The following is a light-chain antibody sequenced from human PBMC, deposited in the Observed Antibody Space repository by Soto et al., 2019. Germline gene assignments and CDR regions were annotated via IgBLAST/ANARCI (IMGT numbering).Light chain of an antibody. CDR1: SSNIGAGYD. V-gene: IGLV1-40*01. CDR2: GNS. Sequence: QSVLTQPPSVSGAPGQRVTISCTGSSSNIGAGYDVHWYQQLPGTAPKILIYGNSNRPSVVPDRFSGSKSGTSASLAITGLQAEDEADYYCQSYDSSLSVVFGGGTKVTVL. J-gene: IGLJ2*01. CDR3: QSYDSSLSVV.